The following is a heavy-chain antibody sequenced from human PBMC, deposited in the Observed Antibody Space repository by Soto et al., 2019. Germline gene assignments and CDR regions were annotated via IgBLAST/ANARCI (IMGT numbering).Heavy chain of an antibody. Sequence: LSLTCTVSGGSISSYYWGWIRQPPGKGLEWIGNIYYNGTTYYNSSLKSRVTISMDTSKNQFSLKLHSVTAADTAVYHCARRSVGRCYNYWGQGTLVTVSS. J-gene: IGHJ4*02. CDR2: IYYNGTT. CDR1: GGSISSYY. D-gene: IGHD2-15*01. CDR3: ARRSVGRCYNY. V-gene: IGHV4-39*01.